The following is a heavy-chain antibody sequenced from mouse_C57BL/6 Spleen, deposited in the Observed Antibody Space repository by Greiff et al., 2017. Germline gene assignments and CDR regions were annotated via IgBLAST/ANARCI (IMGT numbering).Heavy chain of an antibody. J-gene: IGHJ1*03. Sequence: QVQLQQPGAELVMPGASVKLSCKASGYTFTSYWMHWVKQRPGQGLEWIGEIDPSDSYTNYNQKFKGKSTLTVDKSSSTAYMQLSSLTSEDSAVYYCARATTVYFDVWGTGTTVTVSS. CDR3: ARATTVYFDV. CDR2: IDPSDSYT. CDR1: GYTFTSYW. V-gene: IGHV1-69*01. D-gene: IGHD1-1*01.